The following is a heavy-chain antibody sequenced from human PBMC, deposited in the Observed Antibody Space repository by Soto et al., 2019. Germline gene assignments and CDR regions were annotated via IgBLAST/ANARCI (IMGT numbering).Heavy chain of an antibody. CDR1: GFTFSGYG. CDR3: AKDRRGSSPRPVLPGGY. D-gene: IGHD6-6*01. V-gene: IGHV3-30*18. Sequence: GGSLRLSCAASGFTFSGYGMHWVRQAPGKGLEWVAVISYDGSNKYYADSVKGRFTISRDDSKNTLYLQMDSLRAEDTAVYYCAKDRRGSSPRPVLPGGYWGQGTLVTVSS. J-gene: IGHJ4*02. CDR2: ISYDGSNK.